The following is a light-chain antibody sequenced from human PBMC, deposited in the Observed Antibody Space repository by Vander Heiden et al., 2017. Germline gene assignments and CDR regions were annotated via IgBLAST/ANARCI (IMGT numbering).Light chain of an antibody. V-gene: IGLV1-47*01. CDR3: ATWDGSLSGVV. CDR2: RNN. Sequence: QSVLTQTPSASGTPGQRVTISCSGSCPNIGSNSVYWYQHFPGTATKLLIYRNNQRPSGVPDRFSGAKSGTSAALAIIGLRSEDEADYYCATWDGSLSGVVFGGGTKLTVL. J-gene: IGLJ2*01. CDR1: CPNIGSNS.